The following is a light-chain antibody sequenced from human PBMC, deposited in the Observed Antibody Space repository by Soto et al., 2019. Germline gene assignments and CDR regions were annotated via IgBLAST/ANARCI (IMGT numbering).Light chain of an antibody. V-gene: IGKV3-11*01. Sequence: EIVLTQSPATLSLSPGERATVSCRASQSVSSYLAWYQQKPGQAPRLLINDASNRATGIPARFSGSGSGTDFTLTISSLVPEDFAVYYCQQRSNWSRTFGQGTKLEIK. CDR2: DAS. CDR1: QSVSSY. CDR3: QQRSNWSRT. J-gene: IGKJ2*01.